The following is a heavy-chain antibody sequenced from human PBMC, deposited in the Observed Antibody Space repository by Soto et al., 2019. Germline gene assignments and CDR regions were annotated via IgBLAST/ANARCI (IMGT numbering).Heavy chain of an antibody. CDR2: IKSKTDGGTT. CDR3: TTAPTTGYCSGGSCYSDFPYYYYGMDV. V-gene: IGHV3-15*07. J-gene: IGHJ6*02. Sequence: GGSLRLSCAASGFTFSNAWMNWVRQAPGKGLEWVGRIKSKTDGGTTDYAAPVKGRFTISRDDSKNTLYLQMNSLKTEDTAVYYCTTAPTTGYCSGGSCYSDFPYYYYGMDVWGQGTTVTVSS. CDR1: GFTFSNAW. D-gene: IGHD2-15*01.